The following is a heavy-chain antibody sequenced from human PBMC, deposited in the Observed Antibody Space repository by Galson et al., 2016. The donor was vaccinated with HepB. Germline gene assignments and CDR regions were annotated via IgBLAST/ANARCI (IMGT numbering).Heavy chain of an antibody. CDR3: ARDIDNTFIGPRMDV. D-gene: IGHD3-16*01. J-gene: IGHJ4*02. Sequence: SVKVSCKASGGTFSSYPISWVRQAPGQGLEWMGGIISIFGTANYAQKFQGRVTITADESTSTAYMELSSLRSEDTAVYYCARDIDNTFIGPRMDVWGQGTLVTVSS. V-gene: IGHV1-69*13. CDR2: IISIFGTA. CDR1: GGTFSSYP.